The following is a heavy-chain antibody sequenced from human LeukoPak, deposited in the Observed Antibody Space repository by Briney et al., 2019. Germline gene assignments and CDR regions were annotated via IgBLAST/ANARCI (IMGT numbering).Heavy chain of an antibody. CDR3: AKDRIYGSGSPDHYMDV. CDR2: ITSSSIYI. CDR1: GFTFSRYN. V-gene: IGHV3-21*04. Sequence: GGSLRLSCAASGFTFSRYNMNWVRQAPGKGLEWVSSITSSSIYIYYADSMKGRFTISRDNAKNSLYLQMDSLRAEDTAVYYCAKDRIYGSGSPDHYMDVWGKGTTVTVSS. D-gene: IGHD3-10*01. J-gene: IGHJ6*03.